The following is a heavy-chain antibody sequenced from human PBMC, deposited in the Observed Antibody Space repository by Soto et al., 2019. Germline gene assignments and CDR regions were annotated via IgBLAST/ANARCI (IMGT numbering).Heavy chain of an antibody. J-gene: IGHJ4*02. D-gene: IGHD1-26*01. CDR2: NSYSGST. V-gene: IGHV4-59*08. CDR1: GGSTSSYY. Sequence: SETLSLTSTVTGGSTSSYYWSWLRQPPGKGLEWIGYNSYSGSTDYNPPLKSRVTISVDTSKNQFSLKLSSATAADTAVYYCARHGGSYSFDYWGQGTLVTVSS. CDR3: ARHGGSYSFDY.